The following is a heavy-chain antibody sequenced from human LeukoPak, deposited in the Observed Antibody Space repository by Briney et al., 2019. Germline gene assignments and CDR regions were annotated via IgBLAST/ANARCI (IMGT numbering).Heavy chain of an antibody. CDR2: IKYDGSAT. D-gene: IGHD3-22*01. CDR1: GFTFSNYW. V-gene: IGHV3-74*01. J-gene: IGHJ6*02. CDR3: ARLYYYDSSGYPYYYYGMDV. Sequence: GGSLRLSCAASGFTFSNYWMHWICQVPGKGLVWVSHIKYDGSATNYADSVKGRFTISRDNAKNSLYLQMNSLRAEDTAVYYCARLYYYDSSGYPYYYYGMDVWGQGTTVTVSS.